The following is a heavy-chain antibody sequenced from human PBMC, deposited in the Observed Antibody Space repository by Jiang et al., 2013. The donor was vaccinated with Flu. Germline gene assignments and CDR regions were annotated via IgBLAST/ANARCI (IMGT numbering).Heavy chain of an antibody. V-gene: IGHV6-1*01. CDR3: ARFMDGTYGSGSSDAFDI. Sequence: TSQTLSLTCAISGDSVSSNSAAWNWIRQSPSRGLEWLGRTYYRSKWYNDYAVSVKSRITINPDTSKNQFSLQLNSVTPEDTAVYYCARFMDGTYGSGSSDAFDIWGQGTMVTVSS. CDR2: TYYRSKWYN. D-gene: IGHD3-10*01. CDR1: GDSVSSNSAA. J-gene: IGHJ3*02.